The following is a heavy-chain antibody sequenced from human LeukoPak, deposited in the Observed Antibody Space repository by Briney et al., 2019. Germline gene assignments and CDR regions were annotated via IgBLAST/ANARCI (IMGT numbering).Heavy chain of an antibody. Sequence: GGSLRLSCAASGFTFSSYAMSWVRQAPGKGLEWVSAISGSGGSTYYADSVKGRFTISRDNSKNTLYLQMNSLRAEDTAVYYCANTVGYCSSTSCPPGYWGQGTLVTVSS. V-gene: IGHV3-23*01. D-gene: IGHD2-2*01. CDR2: ISGSGGST. CDR1: GFTFSSYA. CDR3: ANTVGYCSSTSCPPGY. J-gene: IGHJ4*02.